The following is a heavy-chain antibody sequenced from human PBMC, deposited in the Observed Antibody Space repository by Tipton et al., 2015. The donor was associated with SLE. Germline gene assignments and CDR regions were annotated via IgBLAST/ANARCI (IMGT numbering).Heavy chain of an antibody. Sequence: LRLPCAVYGGSFSGYYWSWIRQPSGKGLEWIGEINHSGSTNYNPSLKSRVTISIDTPKHQFSLKLSSVTAADTAVYYCARGYCSGGSCSYWYFDLWGRGTLVTVSS. J-gene: IGHJ2*01. D-gene: IGHD2-15*01. CDR1: GGSFSGYY. V-gene: IGHV4-34*01. CDR2: INHSGST. CDR3: ARGYCSGGSCSYWYFDL.